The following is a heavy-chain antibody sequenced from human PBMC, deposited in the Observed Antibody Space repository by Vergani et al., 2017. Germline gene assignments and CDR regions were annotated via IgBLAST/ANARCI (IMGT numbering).Heavy chain of an antibody. D-gene: IGHD3-10*01. CDR2: IYYSGST. CDR1: GGSISSYY. V-gene: IGHV4-59*12. CDR3: ARGRRTWWFGEFSWFDP. Sequence: QVQLQESGPGLVKPSETLSLICTVSGGSISSYYWSWIRQPPGKGLEWIGYIYYSGSTYYNPSLKSRVTISVDTSKNQFSLKLSSVTAADTAVYYCARGRRTWWFGEFSWFDPWGQGTLVTVSS. J-gene: IGHJ5*02.